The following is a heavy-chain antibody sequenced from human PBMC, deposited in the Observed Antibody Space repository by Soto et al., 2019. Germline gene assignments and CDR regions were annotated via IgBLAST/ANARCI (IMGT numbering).Heavy chain of an antibody. Sequence: SETLSLTCTVSNGSISCYYWTWIRQPPGKGLEWIGYIYYSGIARYNPSLESRVTLSVDASKNQLSLRLNSVTAADTAVYHCARVGVGIGNHFDSWGQGTLVTVS. V-gene: IGHV4-59*01. J-gene: IGHJ4*02. CDR3: ARVGVGIGNHFDS. D-gene: IGHD1-26*01. CDR2: IYYSGIA. CDR1: NGSISCYY.